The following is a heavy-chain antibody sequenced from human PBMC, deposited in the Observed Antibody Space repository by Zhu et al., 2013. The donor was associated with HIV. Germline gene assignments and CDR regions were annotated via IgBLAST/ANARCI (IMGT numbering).Heavy chain of an antibody. CDR1: GYTFTSYG. D-gene: IGHD5-12*01. CDR2: ISAYNGNT. J-gene: IGHJ5*02. Sequence: QVQLVQSGAEVKKPGASVKVSCKASGYTFTSYGISWVRQAPGQGLEWMGWISAYNGNTNYAQKLQGRVTMTTDTSTSTAYMELRSLRSDDTAVYYCARDRARLLSPREGWFDPWGRGNPWSPSPQ. CDR3: ARDRARLLSPREGWFDP. V-gene: IGHV1-18*01.